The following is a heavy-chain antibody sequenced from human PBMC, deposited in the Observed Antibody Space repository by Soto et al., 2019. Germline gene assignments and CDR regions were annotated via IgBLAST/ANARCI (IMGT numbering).Heavy chain of an antibody. CDR1: GFTFSSYG. CDR3: AKDNVLLWSGELSN. V-gene: IGHV3-30*18. Sequence: QVQLVESGGGVVQPGRSLRLSCAASGFTFSSYGMHWVRQAPGKGLEWVAVISYDGSNKYYADSVKGRFTISRDNSKNTLYLQMNSLRAEATAVYYCAKDNVLLWSGELSNWGQGTLVTVSS. J-gene: IGHJ4*02. D-gene: IGHD3-10*01. CDR2: ISYDGSNK.